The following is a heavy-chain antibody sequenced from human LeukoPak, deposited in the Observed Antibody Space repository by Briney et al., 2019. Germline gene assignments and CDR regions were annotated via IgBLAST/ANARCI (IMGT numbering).Heavy chain of an antibody. V-gene: IGHV1-8*01. J-gene: IGHJ4*02. D-gene: IGHD2-2*01. CDR2: MNPNSGNT. CDR1: GYTFTSYD. Sequence: ASVKVSCKASGYTFTSYDINWVRQATGQGLECMGWMNPNSGNTGYAQKFQGRVTMTRNTSISTAYMELSSLRSEDTAVYYCARTDCSSTSCLSSRYWGQGTLVTVSS. CDR3: ARTDCSSTSCLSSRY.